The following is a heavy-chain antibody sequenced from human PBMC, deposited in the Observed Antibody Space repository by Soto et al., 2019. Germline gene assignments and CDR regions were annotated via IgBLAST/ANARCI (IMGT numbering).Heavy chain of an antibody. Sequence: PGGSLRLSCATSGFTFSSYSMNWVRQAPGKGLEWVSYISSSSSATYYADSVKGRFTISRDNAKNTLYLQIYSLRAEDTALYYCAKHSEYQLLSWFDPWGQGTPVTVSS. J-gene: IGHJ5*02. D-gene: IGHD2-2*01. CDR2: ISSSSSAT. V-gene: IGHV3-48*04. CDR3: AKHSEYQLLSWFDP. CDR1: GFTFSSYS.